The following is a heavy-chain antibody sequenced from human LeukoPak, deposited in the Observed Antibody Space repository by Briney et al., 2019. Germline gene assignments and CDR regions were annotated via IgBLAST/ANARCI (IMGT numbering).Heavy chain of an antibody. V-gene: IGHV1-2*02. CDR2: INPNGGGT. CDR1: GYTFTGYY. J-gene: IGHJ4*02. Sequence: EASVKVPCKASGYTFTGYYIHWVRQAPGQGLEYMGWINPNGGGTKYAQKFQGRVTMTRDTSISTDYMEMRSLTSDDTALYFCAYEESGWQFFDYWGQGTLVTVST. D-gene: IGHD3-3*01. CDR3: AYEESGWQFFDY.